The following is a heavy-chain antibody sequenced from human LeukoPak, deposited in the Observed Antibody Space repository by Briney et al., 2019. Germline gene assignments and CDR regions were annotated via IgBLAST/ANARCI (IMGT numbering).Heavy chain of an antibody. J-gene: IGHJ4*02. D-gene: IGHD3-3*01. CDR2: INHSGST. CDR3: ARTYDFWSGYWVDY. Sequence: SETLSLTCAVYGGSFSGYYWSWIRQPPGKGLEWIGEINHSGSTNYNPSLKSRVTISVDTSKNQFSLRLSSVTAADTAVYYCARTYDFWSGYWVDYWGQGTLVTVSS. CDR1: GGSFSGYY. V-gene: IGHV4-34*01.